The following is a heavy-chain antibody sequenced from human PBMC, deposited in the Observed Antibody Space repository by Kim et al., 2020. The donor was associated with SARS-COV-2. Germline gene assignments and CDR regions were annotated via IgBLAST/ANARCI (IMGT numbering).Heavy chain of an antibody. J-gene: IGHJ4*02. Sequence: SETLSLTCTVSGGSISSYYWSWIRQPPGKGLEWIGYIYYSGSTNYNPSLKSRVTISVDTSKNQFPLKLSSVTAADTAAYYCARRGLGYCSGGSCYSGFDYWGQGTLVTVSS. CDR2: IYYSGST. CDR3: ARRGLGYCSGGSCYSGFDY. CDR1: GGSISSYY. V-gene: IGHV4-59*12. D-gene: IGHD2-15*01.